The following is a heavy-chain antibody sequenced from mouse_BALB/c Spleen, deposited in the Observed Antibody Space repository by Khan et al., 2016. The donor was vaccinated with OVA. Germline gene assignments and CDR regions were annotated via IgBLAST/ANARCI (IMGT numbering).Heavy chain of an antibody. CDR3: ARTTTATWYFDV. CDR2: IDPANGNT. Sequence: EVQLQESGAELVKPGASVKLSCTASGFNIKDTYMHWVKQRPEQGLEWIGRIDPANGNTKYDPKFQGKATITADTSSNTAYLQLSSLTSEDTAVYCWARTTTATWYFDVWGAGTTVTVSS. J-gene: IGHJ1*01. D-gene: IGHD1-2*01. V-gene: IGHV14-3*02. CDR1: GFNIKDTY.